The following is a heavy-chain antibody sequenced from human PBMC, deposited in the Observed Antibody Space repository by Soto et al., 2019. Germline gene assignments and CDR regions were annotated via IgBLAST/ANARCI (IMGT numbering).Heavy chain of an antibody. D-gene: IGHD2-15*01. CDR3: AKRRGAGGHFDY. CDR2: VSIGGST. V-gene: IGHV3-23*01. J-gene: IGHJ4*02. CDR1: GFTSSSYA. Sequence: DVQLLESGGGLVQPEGSLRLSCAASGFTSSSYAMGWVRQGPGKGLEWVAVVSIGGSTHYADSVRGRFTISRDNSKNTLSLQMNSLTAEETAVYFCAKRRGAGGHFDYWGQGALVTVSS.